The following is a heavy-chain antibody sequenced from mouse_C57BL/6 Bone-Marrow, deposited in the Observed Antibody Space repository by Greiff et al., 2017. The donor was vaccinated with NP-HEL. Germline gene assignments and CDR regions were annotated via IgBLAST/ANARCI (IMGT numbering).Heavy chain of an antibody. CDR1: GYTFTSYW. Sequence: QVQLQQPGAELVRPGSSVKLSCKASGYTFTSYWMDWVKQRPGQGLEWIGNIYPSDSETHYNQKFKDKATLTVAKSSSTAYMQLSSLTSEDSAVYYCARWGTVVAPYWYFDVWGTGTTVTVSS. CDR2: IYPSDSET. V-gene: IGHV1-61*01. CDR3: ARWGTVVAPYWYFDV. J-gene: IGHJ1*03. D-gene: IGHD1-1*01.